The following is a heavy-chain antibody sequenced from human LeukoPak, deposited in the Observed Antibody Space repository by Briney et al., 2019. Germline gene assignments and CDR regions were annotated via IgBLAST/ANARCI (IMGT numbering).Heavy chain of an antibody. D-gene: IGHD1-26*01. V-gene: IGHV4-59*01. J-gene: IGHJ4*02. CDR3: ARRSSIMGSYLYYFDY. Sequence: SETLSLTCTVSGGSISSYYWSWIRQPPGKGLEWIGYIYYSGSTNYNPSLKSRVTISVDTSKNQFSLKLSSVSAADTAVYYCARRSSIMGSYLYYFDYWGQGTLVTVSS. CDR2: IYYSGST. CDR1: GGSISSYY.